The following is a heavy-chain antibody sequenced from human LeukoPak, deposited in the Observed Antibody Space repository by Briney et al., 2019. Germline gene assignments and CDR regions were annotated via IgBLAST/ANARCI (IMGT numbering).Heavy chain of an antibody. CDR1: GFTFSNAW. CDR3: TTDYVQWLDPDY. CDR2: IKSKTDGGTT. Sequence: PGGSRRLSCAASGFTFSNAWMSWVRQAPGKGREWVGRIKSKTDGGTTDYSAPVKGRRSIPREDSKNTLYMQMNSLKTEDTAVYYCTTDYVQWLDPDYWGQGTLVTVSS. D-gene: IGHD6-19*01. J-gene: IGHJ4*02. V-gene: IGHV3-15*01.